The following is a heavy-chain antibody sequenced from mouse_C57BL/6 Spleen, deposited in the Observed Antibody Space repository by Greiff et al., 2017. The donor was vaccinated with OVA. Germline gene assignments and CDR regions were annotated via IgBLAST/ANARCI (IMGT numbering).Heavy chain of an antibody. CDR2: IDPSDSET. V-gene: IGHV1-52*01. D-gene: IGHD3-2*02. CDR3: ARSWTAQATDY. Sequence: VQLQQPGAELVRPGSSVKLSCKASGYTFTSYWMHWVKQRPIQGLEWIGNIDPSDSETHYNQKFKDKATLTVDKSSSTAYMQLSSLTSEDSAVYYCARSWTAQATDYWGQGTTLTVSS. CDR1: GYTFTSYW. J-gene: IGHJ2*01.